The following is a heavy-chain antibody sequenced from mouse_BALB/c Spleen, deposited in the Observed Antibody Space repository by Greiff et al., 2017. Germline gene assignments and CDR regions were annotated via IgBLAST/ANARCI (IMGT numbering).Heavy chain of an antibody. V-gene: IGHV5-6-3*01. CDR3: ARGYDYLRGFAY. D-gene: IGHD2-4*01. CDR1: GFTFSSYG. CDR2: INSNGGST. Sequence: EVQRVESGGGLVQPGGSLKLSCAASGFTFSSYGMSWVRQTPDKRLELVATINSNGGSTYYPDSVKGRFTISRDNAKNTLYLQMSSLKSEDTAMYYCARGYDYLRGFAYWGQGTLVTVSA. J-gene: IGHJ3*01.